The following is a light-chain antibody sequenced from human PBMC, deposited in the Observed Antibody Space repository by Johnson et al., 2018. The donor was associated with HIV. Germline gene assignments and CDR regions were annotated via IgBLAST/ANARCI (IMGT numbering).Light chain of an antibody. CDR2: EDS. CDR3: YSTDSSGSDV. J-gene: IGLJ1*01. Sequence: VLTQPPSVSAAPGQKVTISCSGSSSDMGNYAYWYQQRSGLAPVLVIYEDSKRPSGIPERFSASSSGTMATLTTSGAQVEDGADYYCYSTDSSGSDVFGTGTKVSVL. V-gene: IGLV3-10*01. CDR1: SSDMGNY.